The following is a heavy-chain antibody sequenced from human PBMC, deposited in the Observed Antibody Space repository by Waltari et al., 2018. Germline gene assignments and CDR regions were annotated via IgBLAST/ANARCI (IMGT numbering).Heavy chain of an antibody. CDR2: INPNSGGT. D-gene: IGHD5-18*01. CDR1: GYTFTGYY. J-gene: IGHJ4*02. V-gene: IGHV1-2*06. Sequence: QVQLVQSGAEVKKPGASVKVSCKASGYTFTGYYMHWVRQAPGQGLEWMGRINPNSGGTNYAQKFQGRVTMTRDTSISTAYMELSRLRSDDTAVYYCARDGGARGYSYGREDHFDYWGQGTLVTVSS. CDR3: ARDGGARGYSYGREDHFDY.